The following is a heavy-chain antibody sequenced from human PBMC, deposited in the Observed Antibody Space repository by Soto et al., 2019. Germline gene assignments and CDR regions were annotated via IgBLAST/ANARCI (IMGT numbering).Heavy chain of an antibody. CDR3: ARNVGDSSDYYMYYGMDV. CDR1: GGGSISSSSYF. D-gene: IGHD3-22*01. J-gene: IGHJ6*02. Sequence: PSETLSLTCTVSGGGSISSSSYFWGWIRQPPGKGLEWIGSINHRGSVYYNPSLKSRVTISVDTSKNEYSLKLSSVTAADTAVYYCARNVGDSSDYYMYYGMDVWGQGTTVTVSS. V-gene: IGHV4-39*01. CDR2: INHRGSV.